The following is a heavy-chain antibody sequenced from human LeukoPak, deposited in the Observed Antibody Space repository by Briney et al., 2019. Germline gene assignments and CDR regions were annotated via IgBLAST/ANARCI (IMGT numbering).Heavy chain of an antibody. J-gene: IGHJ4*02. CDR1: GYTFTAYY. Sequence: ASVKVSCKASGYTFTAYYMHWVRQAPGQGLEWMGWINPNSGGTNYAQKFQGRVTMTSDTSISTAYMELSRLRSDDTAVYYCASWVRYYGDYPTPFDYWGQGTLVTVSS. V-gene: IGHV1-2*02. D-gene: IGHD4-17*01. CDR3: ASWVRYYGDYPTPFDY. CDR2: INPNSGGT.